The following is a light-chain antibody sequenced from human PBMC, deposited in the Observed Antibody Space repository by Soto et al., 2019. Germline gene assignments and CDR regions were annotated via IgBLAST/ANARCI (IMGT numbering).Light chain of an antibody. CDR1: SSNIGAGYD. CDR2: GNS. Sequence: QSVLTQPPSVSGAPGQRATISCTGSSSNIGAGYDVHWYQQLPGGAPKLLIYGNSNRPSGVPYRISGAKSGTSASLAITGLQAEDEDDYYCQSYDASVSIYVFGTGTKLTVL. J-gene: IGLJ1*01. V-gene: IGLV1-40*01. CDR3: QSYDASVSIYV.